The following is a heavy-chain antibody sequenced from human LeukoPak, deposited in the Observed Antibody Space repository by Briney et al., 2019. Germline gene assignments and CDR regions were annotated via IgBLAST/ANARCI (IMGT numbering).Heavy chain of an antibody. CDR1: GFTFSSYG. V-gene: IGHV3-21*01. CDR2: ISSSSSYI. CDR3: ARDRPSGSYSD. Sequence: GGSLRLSCAASGFTFSSYGMSWVRQAPGKGLEWVSSISSSSSYIYYADSVKGRFTISRDNAKNSLYLQMNSLRAEDTAVYYCARDRPSGSYSDWGQGTLVTVSS. J-gene: IGHJ4*02. D-gene: IGHD1-26*01.